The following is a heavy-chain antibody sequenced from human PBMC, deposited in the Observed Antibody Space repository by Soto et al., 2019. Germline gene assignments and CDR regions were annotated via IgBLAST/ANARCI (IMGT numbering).Heavy chain of an antibody. CDR1: GFTFSRSD. Sequence: QLVESGGGSVQAGGSLRLSCSASGFTFSRSDLHWVRQAPGKGLEWVGRVRSKIHNYATSFADSVRGRFTIPRNASDNTVSLEMSGLKSEDTAVYYCSRHEEGRRMVFYGMDVWGQGTTVTVSS. D-gene: IGHD2-8*01. J-gene: IGHJ6*02. V-gene: IGHV3-73*02. CDR3: SRHEEGRRMVFYGMDV. CDR2: VRSKIHNYAT.